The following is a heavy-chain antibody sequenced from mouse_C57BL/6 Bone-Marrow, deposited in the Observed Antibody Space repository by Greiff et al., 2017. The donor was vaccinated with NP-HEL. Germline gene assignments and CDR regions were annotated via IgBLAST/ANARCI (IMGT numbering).Heavy chain of an antibody. V-gene: IGHV14-1*01. J-gene: IGHJ2*01. Sequence: VQLQQSGAELVRPGASVKLSCTASGFNIKDYYMHWVKQRPEQGLEWIGRIDPEDGDTEYAPKFQGKATMTADTSSNTAYLQLSSLTSEDTAVYYGTKGDYGSSYTYFDYWGQGTTLTVSS. CDR2: IDPEDGDT. CDR1: GFNIKDYY. CDR3: TKGDYGSSYTYFDY. D-gene: IGHD1-1*01.